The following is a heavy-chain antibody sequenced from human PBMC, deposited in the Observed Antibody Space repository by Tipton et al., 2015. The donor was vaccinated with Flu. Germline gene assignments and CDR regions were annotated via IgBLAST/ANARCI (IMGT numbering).Heavy chain of an antibody. Sequence: SLRLSCAASGFTFSSYAMSWVRQAPGKGLEWVGRIRSKVNNYATAYGASVRGRFTISRDDLKNTAYLQMDSVEAEDTAVYYCAQRGTAEGHWGQGTLVTVSS. CDR1: GFTFSSYA. V-gene: IGHV3-73*01. CDR2: IRSKVNNYAT. CDR3: AQRGTAEGH. J-gene: IGHJ4*02. D-gene: IGHD7-27*01.